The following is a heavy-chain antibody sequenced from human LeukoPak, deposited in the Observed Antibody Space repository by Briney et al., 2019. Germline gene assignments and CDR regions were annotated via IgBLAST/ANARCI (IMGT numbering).Heavy chain of an antibody. CDR3: AREGEYYYGSGSYFDY. J-gene: IGHJ4*02. CDR1: GYTFTSYY. CDR2: INPSGGST. D-gene: IGHD3-10*01. V-gene: IGHV1-46*01. Sequence: GASVKVSCKASGYTFTSYYMHGVRQAPGQGLEWMGIINPSGGSTSYAQKFQGRVTMTRDTSTSTVYMELSSLRSEDTAVYYCAREGEYYYGSGSYFDYWGQGTLVTVSS.